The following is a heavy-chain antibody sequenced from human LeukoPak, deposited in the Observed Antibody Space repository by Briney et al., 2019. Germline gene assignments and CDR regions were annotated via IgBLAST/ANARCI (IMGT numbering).Heavy chain of an antibody. D-gene: IGHD6-13*01. CDR3: ARDRQQLIAYYFDY. CDR2: IWYDGSNK. V-gene: IGHV3-33*01. J-gene: IGHJ4*02. CDR1: GFTFSSYG. Sequence: HPGGSLRLSCAASGFTFSSYGMHWVRQAPGKGLEWVAVIWYDGSNKYYADSVKGRFTISRDNSKNTLHLQMNSLRAEDTAVYYCARDRQQLIAYYFDYWGQGTLVTVSS.